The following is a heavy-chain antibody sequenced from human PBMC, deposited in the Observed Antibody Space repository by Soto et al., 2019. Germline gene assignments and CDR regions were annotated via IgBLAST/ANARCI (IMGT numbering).Heavy chain of an antibody. CDR3: ARWPHCSGGSCYDY. Sequence: SVKVSCKASGGTFSSYAISWVRQAPGQGLEWMGGIIPIFGTANYAQKFQGRVTITADESTSTADMELSSLRSEDTAVYYCARWPHCSGGSCYDYWGQGTLVTVSS. CDR2: IIPIFGTA. CDR1: GGTFSSYA. D-gene: IGHD2-15*01. J-gene: IGHJ4*02. V-gene: IGHV1-69*13.